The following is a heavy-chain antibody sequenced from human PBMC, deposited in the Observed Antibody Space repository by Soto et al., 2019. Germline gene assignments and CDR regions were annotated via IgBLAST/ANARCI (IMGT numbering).Heavy chain of an antibody. CDR2: IISILGGP. J-gene: IGHJ5*02. D-gene: IGHD3-3*01. CDR3: AKKGGGASIDFWRANWFDP. V-gene: IGHV1-69*06. Sequence: QVQLVQSGAVVKKPGSSVTVSCKASGGMFSDYTISWVRQAPGQGLEWMGGIISILGGPHYAQKFQGRVTITADKPTSAFYLGRTDLTSGVTAVYYLAKKGGGASIDFWRANWFDPWGQGTQVIVSS. CDR1: GGMFSDYT.